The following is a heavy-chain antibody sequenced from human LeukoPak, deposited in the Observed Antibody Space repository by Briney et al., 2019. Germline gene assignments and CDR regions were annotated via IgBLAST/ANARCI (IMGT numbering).Heavy chain of an antibody. V-gene: IGHV3-7*01. J-gene: IGHJ3*02. CDR2: IKQDGSEK. D-gene: IGHD5-12*01. CDR3: ARASGYDLDAFDI. Sequence: GGSLRLSCAASGFTFSSYWMSWVRQAPGKGLEWVANIKQDGSEKYYVDSVKGRFTISRDNAKNPLYLQMNSLRAEDTAVYYCARASGYDLDAFDIWGQGTMVTVSS. CDR1: GFTFSSYW.